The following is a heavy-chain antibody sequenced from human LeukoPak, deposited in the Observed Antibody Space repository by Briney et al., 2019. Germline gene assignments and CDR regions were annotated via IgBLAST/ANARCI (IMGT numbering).Heavy chain of an antibody. V-gene: IGHV4-4*07. D-gene: IGHD6-13*01. Sequence: SETPSLTCTVSGGSISSYYWSWIRQPAGKGLEWIGRIYTSGSTNYNPSLKSRVTMSVDTSKNQFSLKLSSVTAADTAVYYCARGRLRGAAAGTFDYWGQGTLVTVSS. CDR1: GGSISSYY. CDR3: ARGRLRGAAAGTFDY. CDR2: IYTSGST. J-gene: IGHJ4*02.